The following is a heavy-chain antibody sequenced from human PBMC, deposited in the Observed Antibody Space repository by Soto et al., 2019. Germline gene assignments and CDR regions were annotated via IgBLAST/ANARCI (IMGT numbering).Heavy chain of an antibody. Sequence: EVQLVESGGGLAKLGGSLKLSGRAFGLPLTGYGRNWARRVPGTGLEWCSSISSTTNYIYYGDSMKGRFTISRDNAKNSLYLEMNSLRAEDTAVYYCARESEDLTSNFDYWGQGTLVTVSS. CDR1: GLPLTGYG. V-gene: IGHV3-21*06. J-gene: IGHJ4*02. CDR3: ARESEDLTSNFDY. CDR2: ISSTTNYI.